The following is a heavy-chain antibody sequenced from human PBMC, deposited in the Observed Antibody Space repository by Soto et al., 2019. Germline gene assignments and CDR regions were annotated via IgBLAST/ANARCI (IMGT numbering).Heavy chain of an antibody. V-gene: IGHV3-30-3*01. CDR3: ARETDGMDV. CDR2: ISYDGSNK. CDR1: GFTFSSYT. J-gene: IGHJ6*02. Sequence: QVQLVESGGGVVQPGRSLRLSCAASGFTFSSYTMHWVRQAPGKGLEWVAVISYDGSNKNYVDSVRGRFTISRDNSKRTLYLKMNSLRPEDTAVYYCARETDGMDVWGQGTAVTVSS.